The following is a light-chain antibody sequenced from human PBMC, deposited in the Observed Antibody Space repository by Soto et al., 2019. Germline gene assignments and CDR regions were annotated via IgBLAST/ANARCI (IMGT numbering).Light chain of an antibody. J-gene: IGKJ5*01. CDR1: QSLLHSNGYNY. CDR2: LGS. Sequence: DIVMTQSPLSLPVTPGEPASISCRSSQSLLHSNGYNYLDWYLQKPGQSPQLLIYLGSNRASGVPDRFSGSGSGTDFTLKISRVEAEDVGVYYCMQALRTPQTFGRGTRLEIK. CDR3: MQALRTPQT. V-gene: IGKV2-28*01.